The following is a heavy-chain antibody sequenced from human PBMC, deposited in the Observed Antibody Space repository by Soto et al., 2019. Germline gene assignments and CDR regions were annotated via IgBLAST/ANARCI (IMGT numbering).Heavy chain of an antibody. D-gene: IGHD6-13*01. CDR2: ISSSSTV. CDR3: ARGMASSSLYTFDP. CDR1: GFTFSSYN. Sequence: EVQLVESGGGLVQPGGSLRLSCAASGFTFSSYNMNWLRQAPGKGLEWVSYISSSSTVNYADSVKGRFTISRDSDKNSLYLQMNSLRAEDTAVYYCARGMASSSLYTFDPWGQGTLVTVSS. V-gene: IGHV3-48*01. J-gene: IGHJ5*02.